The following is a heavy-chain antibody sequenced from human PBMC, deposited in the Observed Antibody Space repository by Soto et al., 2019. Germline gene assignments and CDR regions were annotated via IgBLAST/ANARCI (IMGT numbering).Heavy chain of an antibody. Sequence: VGSLRLSCAASGFTFSSYSMNWVRQAPGKGLEWVSSISSSSSYIYYADSVKGRFTISRDNAKNSLYLQMNSLRAEDTAVYYCARRGYSGYTYYYYYMDVWGKGTTVTVSS. CDR1: GFTFSSYS. D-gene: IGHD5-12*01. V-gene: IGHV3-21*01. J-gene: IGHJ6*03. CDR3: ARRGYSGYTYYYYYMDV. CDR2: ISSSSSYI.